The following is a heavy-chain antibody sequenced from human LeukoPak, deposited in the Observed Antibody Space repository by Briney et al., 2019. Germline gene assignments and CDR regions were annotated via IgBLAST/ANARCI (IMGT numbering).Heavy chain of an antibody. J-gene: IGHJ5*02. CDR3: ARGDYYDGGGRNWFDP. CDR1: GDSMSSYY. CDR2: IHTSWTT. V-gene: IGHV4-4*07. Sequence: ASETLPLTCTVSGDSMSSYYWNFIRQPAGKGLEWIGRIHTSWTTYYNPSLKSRITMSVDTSRNQFSLRLTSVTAADTAVYYCARGDYYDGGGRNWFDPWGQGTLVTVSS. D-gene: IGHD3-16*01.